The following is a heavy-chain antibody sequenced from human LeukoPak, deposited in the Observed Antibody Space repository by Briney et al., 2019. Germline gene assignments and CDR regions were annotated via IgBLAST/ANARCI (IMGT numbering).Heavy chain of an antibody. CDR3: VRHLSAGRPAFDI. CDR2: IYYSGST. D-gene: IGHD2-15*01. V-gene: IGHV4-59*08. Sequence: SETLSLTCTVSGGSINSYYWSWIRQPPGRGLEWIGYIYYSGSTTYNPSIHSRLTISVATSNNKFSLKLPSLTAADTAVYYCVRHLSAGRPAFDIWGQGTMVTVSS. J-gene: IGHJ3*02. CDR1: GGSINSYY.